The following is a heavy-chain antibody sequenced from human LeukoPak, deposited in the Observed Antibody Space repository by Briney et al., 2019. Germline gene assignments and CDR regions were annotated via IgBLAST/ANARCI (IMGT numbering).Heavy chain of an antibody. CDR1: GFTFSSYA. J-gene: IGHJ4*02. D-gene: IGHD5-12*01. CDR3: ARDLFGGYDFFDGGLDY. Sequence: GGSLRLSCAASGFTFSSYAMHWVRQAPGKGLEWVAVITYDGSNKYYADSVKGRFTISRDNAKNSLYLQMNSLRAEDTAVYYCARDLFGGYDFFDGGLDYWGQGTLVTVSS. CDR2: ITYDGSNK. V-gene: IGHV3-30-3*01.